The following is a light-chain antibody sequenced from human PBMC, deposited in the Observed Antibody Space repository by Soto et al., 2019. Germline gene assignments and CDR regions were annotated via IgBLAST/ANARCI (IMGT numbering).Light chain of an antibody. CDR3: QQYNSYSGT. V-gene: IGKV1-5*01. CDR2: DAS. Sequence: DIQMTQSPSTLSASVGDRVTITCRASQSISSWLAWYQQKPGKAPKLLIYDASSLESGVPSRFSGSGSGTEFTLTISSLQPDDFPTYYCQQYNSYSGTFGGGTKVEIK. CDR1: QSISSW. J-gene: IGKJ4*01.